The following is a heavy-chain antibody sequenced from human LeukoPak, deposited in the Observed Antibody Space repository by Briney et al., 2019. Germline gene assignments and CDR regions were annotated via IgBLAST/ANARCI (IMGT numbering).Heavy chain of an antibody. Sequence: GGSLRLSCAASGFTFSSYSMNWVRQAPGKGLEWVSSISSRSSYIYYADSMKGRFTISRDNAKNSLYMQMNSLRAEDTAVSYCAQKIYGDGIPWGPGNLVTVSS. CDR1: GFTFSSYS. D-gene: IGHD4-17*01. J-gene: IGHJ5*02. V-gene: IGHV3-21*01. CDR3: AQKIYGDGIP. CDR2: ISSRSSYI.